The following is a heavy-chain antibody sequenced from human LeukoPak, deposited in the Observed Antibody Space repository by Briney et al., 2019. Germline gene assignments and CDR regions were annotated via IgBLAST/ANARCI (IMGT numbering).Heavy chain of an antibody. V-gene: IGHV1-46*01. D-gene: IGHD6-19*01. J-gene: IGHJ4*02. CDR1: GYTFTSYG. CDR2: INPSGGST. Sequence: PWASVKVSCKASGYTFTSYGISWVRQAPGQGLEWMGIINPSGGSTSYAQKFQGRVTMTRDTSTSTVYMELSSLRSEDTAVYYCARDVAVAGAEYYFDYWGQGTLVTVSS. CDR3: ARDVAVAGAEYYFDY.